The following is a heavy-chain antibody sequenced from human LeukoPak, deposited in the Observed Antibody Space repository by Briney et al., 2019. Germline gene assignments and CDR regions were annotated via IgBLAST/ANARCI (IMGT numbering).Heavy chain of an antibody. Sequence: SQTLSLTCTVSGGSISSGGYYWSWIRQHPGKGLEWIGYIYYSGSTYYNPSLKSRVTLSVDTSKNQFSLKLSSVTAADTAVYYCARGYTAMATDWGQGTLVTVSS. D-gene: IGHD5-18*01. CDR3: ARGYTAMATD. CDR2: IYYSGST. J-gene: IGHJ4*02. CDR1: GGSISSGGYY. V-gene: IGHV4-31*03.